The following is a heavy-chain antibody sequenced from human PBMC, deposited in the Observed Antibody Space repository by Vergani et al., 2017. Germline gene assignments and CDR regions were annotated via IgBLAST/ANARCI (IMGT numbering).Heavy chain of an antibody. D-gene: IGHD3-10*01. CDR3: ARFQYYYGSGSYSGPIDP. J-gene: IGHJ5*02. Sequence: QITLKESGPTLVKPTQTLTLTCTFSGFSLSTSGVGVGWIRPPPGKALEWLALIYWNDDKRYSPSLKSRLTITKDTSKNQVVLTMTNMDPVDTATYYCARFQYYYGSGSYSGPIDPWGQGTLVTVSS. CDR1: GFSLSTSGVG. CDR2: IYWNDDK. V-gene: IGHV2-5*01.